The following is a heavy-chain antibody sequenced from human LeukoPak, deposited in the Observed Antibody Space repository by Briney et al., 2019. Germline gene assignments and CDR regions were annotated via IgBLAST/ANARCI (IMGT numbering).Heavy chain of an antibody. CDR1: GFTFSSSW. CDR2: INEDGSDK. Sequence: PGGSLRLSCAASGFTFSSSWMTWGRQAPAKGREWVAHINEDGSDKYYVDYVTGRFSIPRENTKNPLYLQMSSLRAEDTAVYYCATWSNAWEFDYWGQGTLVSVSS. J-gene: IGHJ4*02. V-gene: IGHV3-7*05. CDR3: ATWSNAWEFDY. D-gene: IGHD1-26*01.